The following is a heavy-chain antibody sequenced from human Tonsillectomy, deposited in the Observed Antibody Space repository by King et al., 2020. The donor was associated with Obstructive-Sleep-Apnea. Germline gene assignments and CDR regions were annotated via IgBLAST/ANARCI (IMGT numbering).Heavy chain of an antibody. CDR2: ISYDGRNK. CDR1: GFTFSRYT. D-gene: IGHD5-12*01. V-gene: IGHV3-30*04. J-gene: IGHJ4*02. CDR3: AREGYSGYDYDY. Sequence: QLVQSGGGVVQPGRALRLSCAASGFTFSRYTMHWVRPAPGKGLEWVTVISYDGRNKYYADSVKGRFTISRDNSKNTLYLQMNSLRAEDTAVYYCAREGYSGYDYDYWGQGTLVTVSS.